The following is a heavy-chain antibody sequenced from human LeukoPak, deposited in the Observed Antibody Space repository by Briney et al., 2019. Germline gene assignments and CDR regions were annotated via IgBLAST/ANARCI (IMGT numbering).Heavy chain of an antibody. J-gene: IGHJ4*02. CDR3: ARECGGDCYPAFDY. CDR2: ISTSGSTI. CDR1: GFTFSGYE. D-gene: IGHD2-21*02. V-gene: IGHV3-48*03. Sequence: PGGSLRLSCAASGFTFSGYEMNWVRQAPGKGLEWVSCISTSGSTIYYADSVKGRFTISRDNSKNTLYLQMNSLRAEDTAVYYCARECGGDCYPAFDYWGQGTLVTVSS.